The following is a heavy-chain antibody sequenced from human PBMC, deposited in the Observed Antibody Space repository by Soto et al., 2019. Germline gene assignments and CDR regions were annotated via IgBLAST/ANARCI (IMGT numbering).Heavy chain of an antibody. D-gene: IGHD6-19*01. V-gene: IGHV1-18*01. CDR3: ARDRLIAVTGLLHY. CDR1: GYPFTSYG. CDR2: ISAYNGKT. Sequence: QVQLVQSGAEVKKPGASVKVSCKTSGYPFTSYGINWVRQAPGQGTEWMGCISAYNGKTSYTQKFQGRVTMTAVTSTSTAYMELRSLRSDDTAVYYCARDRLIAVTGLLHYWGQGTLVTVSS. J-gene: IGHJ4*02.